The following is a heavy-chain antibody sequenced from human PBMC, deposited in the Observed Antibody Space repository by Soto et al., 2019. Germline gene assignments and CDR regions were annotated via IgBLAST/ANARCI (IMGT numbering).Heavy chain of an antibody. Sequence: SQTLSLTCTVSGGSISSSSYYWGWIRQPPGKGLEWIGSIYYSGSTYYNPSLKSRVTISVDTSKNQFSLKLSSVTAADTAVYYCARHGAQDIVVVPAAHAYNWFDPWGQGTLVTVSS. CDR2: IYYSGST. CDR1: GGSISSSSYY. D-gene: IGHD2-2*01. CDR3: ARHGAQDIVVVPAAHAYNWFDP. J-gene: IGHJ5*02. V-gene: IGHV4-39*01.